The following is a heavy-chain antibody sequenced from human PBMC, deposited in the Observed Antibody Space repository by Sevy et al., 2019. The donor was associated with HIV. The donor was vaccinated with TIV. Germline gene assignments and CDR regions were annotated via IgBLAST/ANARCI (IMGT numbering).Heavy chain of an antibody. CDR3: ARVGIFEGSESHFRFIDY. Sequence: GGSLRLSCAASGFTFSTYWMTWVRQAPGKGLEWVANINQDGSKKNYVDSMKGRFTTSRDNAKNSLYVQMNSLRAEETAEYYCARVGIFEGSESHFRFIDYWGQGILVTVSS. J-gene: IGHJ4*02. CDR2: INQDGSKK. V-gene: IGHV3-7*01. CDR1: GFTFSTYW. D-gene: IGHD3-10*01.